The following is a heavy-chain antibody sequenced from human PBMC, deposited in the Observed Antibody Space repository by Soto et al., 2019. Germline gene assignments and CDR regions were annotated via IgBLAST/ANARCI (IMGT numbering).Heavy chain of an antibody. J-gene: IGHJ4*02. Sequence: QVQLVESGGGVVQPGRSLRLSCAASGFTFSSYAMHWVRQAPGKGLEWVAVISYDGSNKYYADSVKGRFTISIDNSKNTLYLQMNSLRAEDTAVYYCARDGDCSGGGCYSRGGYFDYWGQGTLVTVSS. V-gene: IGHV3-30-3*01. CDR2: ISYDGSNK. CDR1: GFTFSSYA. D-gene: IGHD2-15*01. CDR3: ARDGDCSGGGCYSRGGYFDY.